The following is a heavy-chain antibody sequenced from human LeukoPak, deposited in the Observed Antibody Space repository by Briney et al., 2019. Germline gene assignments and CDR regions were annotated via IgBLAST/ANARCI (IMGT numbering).Heavy chain of an antibody. CDR3: ARLGYCSGGSCKKEYYYYYGMDV. D-gene: IGHD2-15*01. J-gene: IGHJ6*02. V-gene: IGHV1-18*01. Sequence: PGASVEVSCKASGYTFTSYGISWVRQAPGQGLEWMGWISAYNGNTNYAQKLQGRVTMTTDTSTSTAYMELRSLRSDDTAVYYCARLGYCSGGSCKKEYYYYYGMDVWGQGTTVTVSS. CDR2: ISAYNGNT. CDR1: GYTFTSYG.